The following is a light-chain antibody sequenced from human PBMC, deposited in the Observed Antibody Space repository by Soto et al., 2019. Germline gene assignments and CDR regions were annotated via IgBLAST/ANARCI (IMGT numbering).Light chain of an antibody. Sequence: DIQMTQSPSTLSASVGATVTITCRASQSIDTWLAWYQQKPGKAPDLLIYKASTLESGVPSRFSGSGSGTEFTLTIRSLQPEDFASYYCQQYDSYWTFGQGTKVDI. CDR1: QSIDTW. CDR3: QQYDSYWT. V-gene: IGKV1-5*03. CDR2: KAS. J-gene: IGKJ1*01.